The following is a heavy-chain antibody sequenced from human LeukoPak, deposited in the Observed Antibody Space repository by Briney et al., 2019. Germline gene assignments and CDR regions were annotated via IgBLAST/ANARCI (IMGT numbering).Heavy chain of an antibody. D-gene: IGHD6-13*01. CDR1: GFTFSSFA. J-gene: IGHJ4*02. V-gene: IGHV3-23*01. Sequence: GGSLRLSCAASGFTFSSFAMSWVRQAPGKGLEWVSGISGSGASTYYADSVKGRFTISRDNSQSTLYLQMNSLRAEDTAVYYCAKARAGDITAAFNYWGQGTLVTVSS. CDR2: ISGSGAST. CDR3: AKARAGDITAAFNY.